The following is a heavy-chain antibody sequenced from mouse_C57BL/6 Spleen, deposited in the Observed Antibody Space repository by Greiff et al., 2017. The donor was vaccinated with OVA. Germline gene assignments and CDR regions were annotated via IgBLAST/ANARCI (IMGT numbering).Heavy chain of an antibody. D-gene: IGHD1-1*01. CDR1: GYTFTSYW. Sequence: QVQLQQPGAELVKPGASVKLSCKASGYTFTSYWMQWVKQRPGQGLEWIGEIDPSDSYTNYNQKFKGKATLTVDTSSSTAYMQLSSLTSEDSAVYYCARALYGSSPYWYFDVWGTGTTVTVSS. V-gene: IGHV1-50*01. J-gene: IGHJ1*03. CDR3: ARALYGSSPYWYFDV. CDR2: IDPSDSYT.